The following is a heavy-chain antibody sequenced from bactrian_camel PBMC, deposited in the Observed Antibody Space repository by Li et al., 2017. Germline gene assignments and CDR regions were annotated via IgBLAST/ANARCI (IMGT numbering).Heavy chain of an antibody. CDR1: GFSFSAYA. CDR3: AKDLNQGTRTVVASHY. D-gene: IGHD6*01. Sequence: VQLVESGGGLVQPGGSLRLSCAASGFSFSAYAMSWVRQAPGKGFEWIAGINGDGGKTNYAGPVKGRFTISRDNAKDTLYLQLNSLKTEDTAMYYCAKDLNQGTRTVVASHYWGRGTQVTVS. J-gene: IGHJ4*01. V-gene: IGHV3S42*01. CDR2: INGDGGKT.